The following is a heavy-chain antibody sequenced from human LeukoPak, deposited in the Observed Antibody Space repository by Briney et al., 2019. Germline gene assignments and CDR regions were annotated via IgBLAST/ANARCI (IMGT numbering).Heavy chain of an antibody. Sequence: PGGSLRLSCVASGFTLSDHWMYWVRQGPSRGLAHVSRVESDASRTTYADSVKGRFTISRDDAKNTMYLQMNSLRVEDTAVYYCVKGGHKLDIQTTHYYYGLDVWGQGTTVAVSP. D-gene: IGHD5-12*01. CDR1: GFTLSDHW. CDR2: VESDASRT. CDR3: VKGGHKLDIQTTHYYYGLDV. J-gene: IGHJ6*01. V-gene: IGHV3-74*03.